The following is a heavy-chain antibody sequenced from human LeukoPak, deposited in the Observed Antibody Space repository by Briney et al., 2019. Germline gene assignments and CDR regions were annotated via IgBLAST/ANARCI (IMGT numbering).Heavy chain of an antibody. J-gene: IGHJ4*02. CDR3: AKVSSYGDYSLGY. V-gene: IGHV3-30*18. D-gene: IGHD4-17*01. CDR2: ISYDGSNK. Sequence: GRSLRLSCAASGFTFSSYGMHWVRQAPGKGLGWVAVISYDGSNKYYADSVKGRFTISRDNSKNTLYLQMNSLRAEDTAVYYCAKVSSYGDYSLGYWGQGTLVTVSS. CDR1: GFTFSSYG.